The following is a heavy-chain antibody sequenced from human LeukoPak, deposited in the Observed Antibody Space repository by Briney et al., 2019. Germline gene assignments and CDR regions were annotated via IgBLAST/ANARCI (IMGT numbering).Heavy chain of an antibody. V-gene: IGHV3-74*01. CDR3: IREVQVRASASLGL. CDR2: MNSTGTTI. D-gene: IGHD1-1*01. J-gene: IGHJ4*01. Sequence: GGSLRLSCAASGFTISGFWMHWVRQVPGEGLVWVARMNSTGTTINYADSVKGRFTISRDNVRNTLHLQMNNLSLEDTAVYFCIREVQVRASASLGLWGRGTLVTVS. CDR1: GFTISGFW.